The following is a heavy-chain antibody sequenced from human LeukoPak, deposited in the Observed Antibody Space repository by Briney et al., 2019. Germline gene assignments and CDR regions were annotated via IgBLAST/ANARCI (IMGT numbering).Heavy chain of an antibody. D-gene: IGHD6-19*01. V-gene: IGHV4-59*01. CDR3: ARDSGIAVAGIVYYYYGMDV. CDR1: GGSISSYY. J-gene: IGHJ6*02. CDR2: IYYSGST. Sequence: SETLSLTCTVSGGSISSYYWSWIRQPPGKGLEWIGYIYYSGSTNYNPSLKSRVTISVDTSKNQFSLKLSSVTAADTVVYYCARDSGIAVAGIVYYYYGMDVWGQGTTVTVSS.